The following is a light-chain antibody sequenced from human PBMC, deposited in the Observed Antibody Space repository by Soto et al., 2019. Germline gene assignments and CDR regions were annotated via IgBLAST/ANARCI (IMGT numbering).Light chain of an antibody. J-gene: IGKJ2*01. V-gene: IGKV1-39*01. CDR1: QTLNSY. CDR3: QQSFSTPPT. CDR2: AAS. Sequence: DIQMTQSPSSLSASVGDRVTITCRASQTLNSYLNWYQQKPPNAPKLLIYAASRLQSGVPSRFNGSGTTTDFTLTIASLQPEDFATYFCQQSFSTPPTFGQGTKL.